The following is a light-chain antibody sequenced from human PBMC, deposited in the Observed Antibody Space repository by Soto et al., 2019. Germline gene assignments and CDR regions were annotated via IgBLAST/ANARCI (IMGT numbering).Light chain of an antibody. J-gene: IGKJ3*01. V-gene: IGKV1-9*01. CDR2: GAS. CDR1: QGIINY. CDR3: QQLFTYPPT. Sequence: IQLTQSPSSLSASMGDRVTITCRASQGIINYLAWYQQKPGKAPKLLIYGASTLQGGVPSRFSGSGSGTDFTLTVCSLQSEDLATYYCQQLFTYPPTFGPGTKVDIK.